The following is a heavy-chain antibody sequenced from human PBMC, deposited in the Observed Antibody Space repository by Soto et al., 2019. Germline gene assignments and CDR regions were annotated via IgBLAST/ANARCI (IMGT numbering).Heavy chain of an antibody. CDR3: ARDGALPQLPPDYYYGMDV. Sequence: PVGSLRLSCAASGFTFSSYGMHWVRQAPGKGLEWVAVISYDGSNKYYADSVKGRFTISRDNAKNSLYLQMNSLRAEDTAVYYCARDGALPQLPPDYYYGMDVWGQGTTVTVSS. CDR1: GFTFSSYG. CDR2: ISYDGSNK. V-gene: IGHV3-30*03. D-gene: IGHD1-1*01. J-gene: IGHJ6*02.